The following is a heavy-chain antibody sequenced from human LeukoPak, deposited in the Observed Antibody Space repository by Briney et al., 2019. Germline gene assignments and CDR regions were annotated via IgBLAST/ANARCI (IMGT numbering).Heavy chain of an antibody. V-gene: IGHV1-69*01. D-gene: IGHD2-2*01. CDR2: IIPIFGTA. CDR3: PSRVVPAAIA. Sequence: GASVKVSCKASGGTFSSYAISWVRQAPGQGLEWMGGIIPIFGTANYAQKFQGRGTITADESTSTADMELSSLRSEDTAVYYCPSRVVPAAIAWGQGTLVTVSS. CDR1: GGTFSSYA. J-gene: IGHJ5*02.